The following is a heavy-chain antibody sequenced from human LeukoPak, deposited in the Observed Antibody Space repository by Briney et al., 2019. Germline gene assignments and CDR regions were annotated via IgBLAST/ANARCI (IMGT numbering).Heavy chain of an antibody. CDR3: ARASGIVGATSYFGMDV. CDR2: IIPIFGTA. Sequence: SVKVSCKASGGTFSSYAISWVRQAPGQGLEWMGGIIPIFGTANYAQKFQGRVTITADESTSTAYMELSSLRSEDTAVYYCARASGIVGATSYFGMDVWGQGTTVTVSS. J-gene: IGHJ6*02. CDR1: GGTFSSYA. D-gene: IGHD1-26*01. V-gene: IGHV1-69*13.